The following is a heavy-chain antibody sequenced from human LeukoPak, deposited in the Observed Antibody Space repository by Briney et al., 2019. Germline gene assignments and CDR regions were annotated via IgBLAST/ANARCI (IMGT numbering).Heavy chain of an antibody. CDR1: GGSISSYY. J-gene: IGHJ2*01. CDR3: ARSGGSGSYYNGWYFDL. V-gene: IGHV4-59*08. CDR2: IYYSGST. D-gene: IGHD3-10*01. Sequence: SETLSLTCTVSGGSISSYYWSWIRQPPGKGLEWIGYIYYSGSTNYNPSLKSRVTISVDTSKNQFSLKLSSVTAADTAVYYCARSGGSGSYYNGWYFDLWGRGTLVTVSS.